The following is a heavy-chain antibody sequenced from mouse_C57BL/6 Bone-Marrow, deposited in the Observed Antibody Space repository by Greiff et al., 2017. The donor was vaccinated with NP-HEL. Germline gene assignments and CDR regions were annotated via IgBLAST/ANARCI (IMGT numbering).Heavy chain of an antibody. CDR3: AREGGYYGSPFAY. CDR1: GYSIISGYY. D-gene: IGHD1-1*01. V-gene: IGHV3-6*01. J-gene: IGHJ3*01. CDR2: ISYDGSN. Sequence: EVHLVESGPGLVKPSQSLSLICSVTGYSIISGYYWNWIRQFPGNKLEWMAYISYDGSNNYNPSLKNRISITRDISKNQFFLKLTSVTTEDTATYYCAREGGYYGSPFAYWGQGTLVTVSA.